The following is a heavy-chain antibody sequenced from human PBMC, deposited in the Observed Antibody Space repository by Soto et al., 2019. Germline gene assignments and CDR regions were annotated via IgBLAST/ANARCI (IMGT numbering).Heavy chain of an antibody. Sequence: PGGSLRLSCAASGFTVSSNYMSWVRQAPGKGLEWVSVIYSGGSTYYADSVKGRFTISRDNSKNTLYLQMNSLRAEDTAVYYCAREAPYYYDSSGYYRPFDYWGQGTLVTVSS. D-gene: IGHD3-22*01. CDR3: AREAPYYYDSSGYYRPFDY. V-gene: IGHV3-66*01. J-gene: IGHJ4*02. CDR1: GFTVSSNY. CDR2: IYSGGST.